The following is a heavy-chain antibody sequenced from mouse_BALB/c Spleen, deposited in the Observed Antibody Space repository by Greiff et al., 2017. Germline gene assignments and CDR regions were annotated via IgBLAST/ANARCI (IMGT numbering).Heavy chain of an antibody. CDR3: ARDGYGNYAAY. V-gene: IGHV7-3*02. D-gene: IGHD2-10*02. J-gene: IGHJ3*01. Sequence: DVMLVESGGGLVQPGGSLRLSCATSGFTFTDYYMSWVRQPPGKALEWLGFIRNKANGYTTEYSASVKGRFTISRDNSQSILYLQMNTLRAEDSATYYCARDGYGNYAAYWGQGTLVTVSA. CDR2: IRNKANGYTT. CDR1: GFTFTDYY.